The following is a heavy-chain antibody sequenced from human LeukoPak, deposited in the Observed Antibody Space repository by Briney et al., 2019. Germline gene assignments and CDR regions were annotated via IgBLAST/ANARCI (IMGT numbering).Heavy chain of an antibody. CDR2: ISSSGSTI. J-gene: IGHJ4*02. V-gene: IGHV3-48*03. Sequence: PGGSLRLSCAASGFTFSSYEMNWARQAPGKGLEWVSYISSSGSTIYYADSVKGRFTISRDNAKNSLYLQMNSLRAEDTAVYYCARDVTTWELQRDYWGQGTLVTVSS. D-gene: IGHD1-26*01. CDR1: GFTFSSYE. CDR3: ARDVTTWELQRDY.